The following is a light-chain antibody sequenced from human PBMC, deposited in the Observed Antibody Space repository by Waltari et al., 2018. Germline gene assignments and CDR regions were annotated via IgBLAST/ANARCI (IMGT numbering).Light chain of an antibody. Sequence: IVLTQSPGTLSMSPGEGVTLSCRASQSLNKALAWYQQKPGQAPRLLIYNGFNRATDIPDRFRCSRSGTEFSLTISSLEPEDFAVYYCQHYVSLPATFGQGTRVEIK. CDR2: NGF. V-gene: IGKV3-20*01. J-gene: IGKJ1*01. CDR1: QSLNKA. CDR3: QHYVSLPAT.